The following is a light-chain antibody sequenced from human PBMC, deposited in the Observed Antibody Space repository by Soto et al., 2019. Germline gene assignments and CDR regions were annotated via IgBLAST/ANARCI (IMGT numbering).Light chain of an antibody. CDR2: LGS. Sequence: DIVMTQSPLSLVVTPGEPASISCRSSQSLLNSNGYNYLDWYLQKPGQSPQLLFYLGSSRATGVPDRLRGSGSGSGFILPIRRVAAPDVGFSYCMQDLQNPLPFAQQTKV. J-gene: IGKJ1*01. CDR3: MQDLQNPLP. CDR1: QSLLNSNGYNY. V-gene: IGKV2-28*01.